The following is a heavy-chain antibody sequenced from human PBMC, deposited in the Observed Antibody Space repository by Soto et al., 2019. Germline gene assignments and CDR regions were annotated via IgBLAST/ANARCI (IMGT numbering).Heavy chain of an antibody. J-gene: IGHJ6*03. V-gene: IGHV4-30-4*01. CDR3: ARHVRYDLYYYMYV. CDR1: GGSISSVDYS. Sequence: SETLSLTCTVSGGSISSVDYSWTWLRQPPGKGLEWVADIYNNGNTYYASSLKSRVTMSVDTSKNQFSLRLSSVTAADTAVYYCARHVRYDLYYYMYVWGKGTTVTVSS. CDR2: IYNNGNT. D-gene: IGHD5-12*01.